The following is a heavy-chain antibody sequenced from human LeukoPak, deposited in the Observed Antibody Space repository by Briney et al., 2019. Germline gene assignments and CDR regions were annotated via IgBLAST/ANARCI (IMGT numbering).Heavy chain of an antibody. J-gene: IGHJ4*02. CDR2: IYYSGST. CDR3: ARAGLFDYLFRPYFDY. CDR1: GGSISSNSYY. D-gene: IGHD3-9*01. V-gene: IGHV4-39*01. Sequence: SETLSLTCAVSGGSISSNSYYWGWIRQPPGKGLEWIGSIYYSGSTYYNPSLKSRVTISVDTSKNQFSLKLSSVTAADTAVYYCARAGLFDYLFRPYFDYWGQGALVTVSS.